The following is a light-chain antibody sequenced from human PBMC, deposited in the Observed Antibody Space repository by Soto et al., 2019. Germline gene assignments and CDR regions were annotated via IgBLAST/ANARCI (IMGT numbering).Light chain of an antibody. Sequence: QSVLTQPPSVSGARGHRVTISCTGSGSNIGAGYDVHWYQQLPGTAPKLLIYGNSNRPSGVPDRFSGSKSGTSASLAITGLQAEDEADYYCQSYDSSLSGPVVFGGGTKLTVL. CDR2: GNS. V-gene: IGLV1-40*01. J-gene: IGLJ2*01. CDR3: QSYDSSLSGPVV. CDR1: GSNIGAGYD.